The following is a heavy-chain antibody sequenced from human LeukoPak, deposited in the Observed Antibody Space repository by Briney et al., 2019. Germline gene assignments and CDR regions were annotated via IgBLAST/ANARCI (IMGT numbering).Heavy chain of an antibody. CDR3: ARGVESLDGDDAFDI. CDR1: GYTFTSYG. J-gene: IGHJ3*02. Sequence: ASVKVSCKASGYTFTSYGISWVRQAPGQGLEWMGWISAYNGNTNYAQKLQGRVTMTTDTSTSTAYMELSSLRSEDTAVYYCARGVESLDGDDAFDIWGQGTMVTVSS. V-gene: IGHV1-18*01. CDR2: ISAYNGNT. D-gene: IGHD3-10*01.